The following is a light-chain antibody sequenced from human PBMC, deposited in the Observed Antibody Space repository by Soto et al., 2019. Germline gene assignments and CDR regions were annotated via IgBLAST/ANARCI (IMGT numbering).Light chain of an antibody. CDR2: GDN. CDR1: SSNIEINY. Sequence: QSVLTQPPSASGPPGQRVTISCSGSSSNIEINYVYWYQHLPGMAPKLLIYGDNQRPSGVPDRFSGSKSGSSASLAISGLRSDDEGDYSCAAWDDSLGGRVLFGGGTKLTVL. V-gene: IGLV1-47*01. CDR3: AAWDDSLGGRVL. J-gene: IGLJ2*01.